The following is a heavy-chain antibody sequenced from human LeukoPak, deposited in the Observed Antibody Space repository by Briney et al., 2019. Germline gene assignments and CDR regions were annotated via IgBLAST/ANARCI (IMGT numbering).Heavy chain of an antibody. CDR2: IYTAGST. D-gene: IGHD6-19*01. CDR3: ARGDTSGSFSFDH. V-gene: IGHV4-4*07. J-gene: IGHJ4*02. Sequence: SETLSLTCTVSGGSISSYSWSWIRQPAGKGLEWIGRIYTAGSTNCNPSLKSRVTMSVDTSKNQFSLKLNSVTAADTALYYCARGDTSGSFSFDHWGQGTLVTVSS. CDR1: GGSISSYS.